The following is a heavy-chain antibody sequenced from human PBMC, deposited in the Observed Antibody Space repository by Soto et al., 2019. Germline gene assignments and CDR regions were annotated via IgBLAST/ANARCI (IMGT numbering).Heavy chain of an antibody. CDR3: AHCARRYDILTGYYPGAFDY. CDR1: GFSLSTSGVG. Sequence: SGPTLVNPTQTLTLTCTFSGFSLSTSGVGVGWIRQPPGKALEWLALIYWNDDKRYSPSLKSRLTITKDTSRNLVVLTVTNMDPVDTATYYCAHCARRYDILTGYYPGAFDYWGRGTLVTVS. J-gene: IGHJ4*02. V-gene: IGHV2-5*01. D-gene: IGHD3-9*01. CDR2: IYWNDDK.